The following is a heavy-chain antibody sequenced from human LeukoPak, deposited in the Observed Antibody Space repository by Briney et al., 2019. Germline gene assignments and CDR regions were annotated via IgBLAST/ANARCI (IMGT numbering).Heavy chain of an antibody. CDR1: GGSINTPNYY. D-gene: IGHD2-2*01. CDR2: IYYSGST. J-gene: IGHJ6*03. V-gene: IGHV4-39*07. CDR3: ARASTSYQLLRYYYYYYVDV. Sequence: SETLSLTCTVSGGSINTPNYYWGWIRQPPGKGLEWIGSIYYSGSTYYNPSLKSRVTISVDTSKNQFSLKLSSVTAADTAVYYCARASTSYQLLRYYYYYYVDVWGKGTTVTVSS.